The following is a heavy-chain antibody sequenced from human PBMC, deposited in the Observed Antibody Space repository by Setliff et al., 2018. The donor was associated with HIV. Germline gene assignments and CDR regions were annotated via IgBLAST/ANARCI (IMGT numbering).Heavy chain of an antibody. Sequence: SETLSLTCTVSGGSITSGGYYWSWIRQHPGKGLEWIGYIYYSGSTYYNPSLKSRVTVSIDTSKNQFSLELSSVTAADTAVYYCASTGGYSYGFFDSWGQGTLVTVSS. CDR2: IYYSGST. D-gene: IGHD5-18*01. J-gene: IGHJ4*02. CDR3: ASTGGYSYGFFDS. CDR1: GGSITSGGYY. V-gene: IGHV4-31*03.